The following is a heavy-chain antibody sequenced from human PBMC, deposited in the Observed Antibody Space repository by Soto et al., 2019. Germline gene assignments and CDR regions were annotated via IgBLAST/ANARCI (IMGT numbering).Heavy chain of an antibody. CDR1: GYSFTSYW. CDR2: IDPSDSYT. D-gene: IGHD3-22*01. CDR3: ARLDYYDSSGYYGSPYYYGMDV. V-gene: IGHV5-10-1*01. J-gene: IGHJ6*02. Sequence: GESLKISCKGSGYSFTSYWISWVRQMPGKGLEWMGRIDPSDSYTNYSPSFQGHVTISADKSISTAYLQWSSLKASDTAMYCCARLDYYDSSGYYGSPYYYGMDVCGQGTTPTVYS.